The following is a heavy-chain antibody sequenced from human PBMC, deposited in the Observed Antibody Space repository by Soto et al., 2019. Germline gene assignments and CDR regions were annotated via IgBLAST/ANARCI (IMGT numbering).Heavy chain of an antibody. V-gene: IGHV4-4*02. CDR3: ARDISSGYGSGSYYNDY. Sequence: PSETLSLTCAVSGVSISSSNWWSWVRQPPGKGLEWIGEIYHSGSTNYNPSLKSRVTISVDKSKNQFSLKLSSVTAADTAVYYCARDISSGYGSGSYYNDYWGQGTLVTVSS. D-gene: IGHD3-10*01. CDR2: IYHSGST. CDR1: GVSISSSNW. J-gene: IGHJ4*02.